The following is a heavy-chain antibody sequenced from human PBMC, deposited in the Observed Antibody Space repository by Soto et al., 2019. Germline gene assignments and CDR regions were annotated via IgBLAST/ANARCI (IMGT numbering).Heavy chain of an antibody. V-gene: IGHV4-30-2*01. CDR1: GGSISSGGYS. CDR2: IYHSGST. Sequence: SETLSLTCAVSGGSISSGGYSWSWIRQPPGKGLEWIGYIYHSGSTYYNPSLKSRVTISVDRSKNQFSLKLSSVTAADTAVYYCARADGYDLDYWGQGTLVTVSS. D-gene: IGHD2-15*01. J-gene: IGHJ4*02. CDR3: ARADGYDLDY.